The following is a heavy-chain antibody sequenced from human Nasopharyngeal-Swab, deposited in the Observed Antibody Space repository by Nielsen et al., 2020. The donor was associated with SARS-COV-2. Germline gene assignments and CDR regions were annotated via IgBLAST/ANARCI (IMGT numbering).Heavy chain of an antibody. V-gene: IGHV3-21*01. J-gene: IGHJ1*01. Sequence: GESLKISCAASGFTFSSYSMNWVRQAPGKGLEWVSSISSSSSYIYYADSVKGRFTISRDNAKNSLYLQMNSLRDEDTAVYYCARDGTGYYTYFQHWGQGTLVTVSS. CDR1: GFTFSSYS. D-gene: IGHD3/OR15-3a*01. CDR3: ARDGTGYYTYFQH. CDR2: ISSSSSYI.